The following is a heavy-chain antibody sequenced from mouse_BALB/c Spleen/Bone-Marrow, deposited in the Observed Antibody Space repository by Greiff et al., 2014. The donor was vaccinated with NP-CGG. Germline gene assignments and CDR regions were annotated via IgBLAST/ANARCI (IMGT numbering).Heavy chain of an antibody. J-gene: IGHJ2*01. CDR2: IYYSGTI. V-gene: IGHV3-5*02. Sequence: ESGPGLVKPSQTVSLTCTVTGISITTGHYRWSWIRQFPGNKLVWIGYIYYSGTITYNPSLTSRTTITRDTSKNQFFLEMNSLTAEDTATYYCARGAMITTGYFDYWGQGTTLTVSS. CDR3: ARGAMITTGYFDY. CDR1: GISITTGHYR. D-gene: IGHD2-4*01.